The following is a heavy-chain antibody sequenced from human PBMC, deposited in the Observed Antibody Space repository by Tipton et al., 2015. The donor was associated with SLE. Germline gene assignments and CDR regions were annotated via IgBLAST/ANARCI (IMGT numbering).Heavy chain of an antibody. CDR3: ARDGGSYGLDY. D-gene: IGHD1-26*01. J-gene: IGHJ4*02. V-gene: IGHV3-30*04. CDR2: ISYDGSNK. Sequence: SLRLSCAAYGFTFSSYAMHWVRQAPGKGLEWVAVISYDGSNKYYADSVKGRFTISRDNSKHTLYLQMNRLRAEATAVYYCARDGGSYGLDYWGQGTLVTVSS. CDR1: GFTFSSYA.